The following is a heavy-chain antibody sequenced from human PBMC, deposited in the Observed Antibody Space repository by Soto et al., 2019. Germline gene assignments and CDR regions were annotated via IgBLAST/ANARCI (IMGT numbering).Heavy chain of an antibody. D-gene: IGHD2-15*01. V-gene: IGHV3-23*01. J-gene: IGHJ5*02. Sequence: EVQLLESGGGLAQPGESLTLSCAASGFMFSGYAMSWVRQAPEKGLEWVSAVSNSGTSTSYADSVKGRFTISRDNSKNTLYLQMSSLGAEDTALYYCVKDLAASGWFDPWGQGTLVIVSS. CDR3: VKDLAASGWFDP. CDR2: VSNSGTST. CDR1: GFMFSGYA.